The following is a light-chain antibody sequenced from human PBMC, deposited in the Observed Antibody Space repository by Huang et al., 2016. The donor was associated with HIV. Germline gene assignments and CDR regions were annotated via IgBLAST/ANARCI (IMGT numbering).Light chain of an antibody. V-gene: IGKV3-20*01. CDR1: QSVSSSY. Sequence: EIVLTPSPGTLSLSPGERATLSCRASQSVSSSYLAGYQQKPGQAPRLLIYGASNRATGIPDRFRGSGSGTDFTLTISRLEPEDFAVYFCQQYGSSSLTFGGGTKVEIK. CDR3: QQYGSSSLT. J-gene: IGKJ4*01. CDR2: GAS.